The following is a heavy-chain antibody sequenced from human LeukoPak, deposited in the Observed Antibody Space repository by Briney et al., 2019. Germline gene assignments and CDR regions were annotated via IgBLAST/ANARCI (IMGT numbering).Heavy chain of an antibody. CDR3: ARGSYSSSWYFGH. V-gene: IGHV1-2*06. Sequence: ASVKVSCKASGGTFSSYAISWVRQAPGQGLEWMGRINPNSGGTNYAQKFQGRVTMTRDTSISTTYMELSRLGSDDTAVYYCARGSYSSSWYFGHWGQGTLVTVSS. CDR1: GGTFSSYA. J-gene: IGHJ4*02. CDR2: INPNSGGT. D-gene: IGHD6-13*01.